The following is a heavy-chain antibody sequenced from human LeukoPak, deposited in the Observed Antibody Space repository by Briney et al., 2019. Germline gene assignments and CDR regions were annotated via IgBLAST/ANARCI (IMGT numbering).Heavy chain of an antibody. V-gene: IGHV4-34*01. J-gene: IGHJ4*02. CDR2: INHSGST. Sequence: SETLSLTCAVSGGSFSGYYWSWIRQPPGKGLGWIGEINHSGSTNYNPSLKSRVTISVDTSKNQFSLKLSSVTAADTAVYYCARGLVGATASYYFDYWGQGTLVTVSS. D-gene: IGHD1-26*01. CDR3: ARGLVGATASYYFDY. CDR1: GGSFSGYY.